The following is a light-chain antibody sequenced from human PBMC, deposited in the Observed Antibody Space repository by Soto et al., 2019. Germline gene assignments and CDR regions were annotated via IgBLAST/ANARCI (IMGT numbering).Light chain of an antibody. CDR2: RAS. Sequence: EIVMTQSPATLSVSPGERATLSCRASQSISSNLAWYQQKLGQAPRLLIYRASTRATGIPARFSGSGSGTEFTLTISGLQSEDFAFYYCHQYENWPQTFGQGTKVEI. CDR1: QSISSN. V-gene: IGKV3-15*01. J-gene: IGKJ1*01. CDR3: HQYENWPQT.